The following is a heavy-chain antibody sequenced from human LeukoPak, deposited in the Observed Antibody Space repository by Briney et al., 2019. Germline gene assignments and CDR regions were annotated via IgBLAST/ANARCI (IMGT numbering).Heavy chain of an antibody. V-gene: IGHV3-23*01. D-gene: IGHD3-22*01. J-gene: IGHJ4*02. CDR3: AKGNYYDSSGYFPFDY. CDR1: GLTFSSYA. Sequence: QSGGSLRLSCAASGLTFSSYAMSWVRQAPGKGLEWVSAISGSGGSTYYADSVKGRFTISRDNSKNTLYLQMNSLRAEDTAVYYCAKGNYYDSSGYFPFDYWGQGTLVTVSS. CDR2: ISGSGGST.